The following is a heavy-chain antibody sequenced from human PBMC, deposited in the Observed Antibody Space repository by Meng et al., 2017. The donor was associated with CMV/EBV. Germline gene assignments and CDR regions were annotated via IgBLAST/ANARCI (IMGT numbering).Heavy chain of an antibody. V-gene: IGHV3-30-3*01. CDR1: GFTFSSYS. Sequence: GGSLRLSCAASGFTFSSYSIHWVRQAPGKGLEWVALISYDGSNKYYADSVKGRFTISRDNAKNSLYLQMNSLRAEDTAVYYCARDRLPLYYYDSSGRNAFDIWGQGTMVTVSS. D-gene: IGHD3-22*01. J-gene: IGHJ3*02. CDR2: ISYDGSNK. CDR3: ARDRLPLYYYDSSGRNAFDI.